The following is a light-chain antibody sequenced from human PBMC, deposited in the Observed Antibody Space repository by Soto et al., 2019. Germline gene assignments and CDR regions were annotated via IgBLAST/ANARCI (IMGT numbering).Light chain of an antibody. J-gene: IGLJ3*02. CDR1: TGAVTSGHY. V-gene: IGLV7-46*01. CDR3: LLSYGGARSWV. Sequence: QAVVTQEPSLTVSPGGTVTLTCVSSTGAVTSGHYPSWFQQKPGQAPRTLIYHTSNRHSWTPARFSGSLLGGKAALTLSGAQPEDEAEYYCLLSYGGARSWVFGGGTQLTVL. CDR2: HTS.